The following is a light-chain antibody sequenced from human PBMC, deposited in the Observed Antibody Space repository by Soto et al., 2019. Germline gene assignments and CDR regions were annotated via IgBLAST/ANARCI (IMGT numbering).Light chain of an antibody. CDR2: DVS. CDR1: SSDVGGYNY. Sequence: SALTQPASVSGSPGQSITISCTGTSSDVGGYNYVSWYQQHPGKAPKLMIYDVSNRPSGVSNRFSGSKSGNTASLTISGLQAEDEVDYYCSSYTSSSTLYGFGTGTKVTVL. J-gene: IGLJ1*01. CDR3: SSYTSSSTLYG. V-gene: IGLV2-14*01.